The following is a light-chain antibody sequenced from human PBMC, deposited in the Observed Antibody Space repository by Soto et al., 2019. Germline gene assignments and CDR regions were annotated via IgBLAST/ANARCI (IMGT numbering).Light chain of an antibody. CDR1: QSISSW. Sequence: DIRMTQSPSTLSASVGDRVTITCRASQSISSWLAWYQQKPGKAPNLLIYKTSSLESGVPSRFSGSGSGTEFTLTVNRLQPDDFATYYCQQYDSYPLTFGGGTQVEIK. CDR3: QQYDSYPLT. CDR2: KTS. J-gene: IGKJ4*01. V-gene: IGKV1-5*03.